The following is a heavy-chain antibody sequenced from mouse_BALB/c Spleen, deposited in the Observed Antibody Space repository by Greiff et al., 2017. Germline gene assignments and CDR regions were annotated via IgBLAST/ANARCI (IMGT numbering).Heavy chain of an antibody. D-gene: IGHD2-10*02. CDR3: ARPYGNYGFAY. Sequence: VQLQQSGAELVRPGVSVKISCKGSGYTFTDYAMHWVKQSHAKSLEWIGVISTYYGDASYNQKFKGKATMTVDKSSSTAYMELARLTSEDSAIYYCARPYGNYGFAYWGQGTLVTVSA. CDR1: GYTFTDYA. V-gene: IGHV1S137*01. CDR2: ISTYYGDA. J-gene: IGHJ3*01.